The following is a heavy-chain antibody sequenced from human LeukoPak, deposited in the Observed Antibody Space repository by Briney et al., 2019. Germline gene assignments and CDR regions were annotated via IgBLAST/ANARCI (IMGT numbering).Heavy chain of an antibody. CDR2: ISRSGATT. V-gene: IGHV3-20*04. J-gene: IGHJ4*02. D-gene: IGHD1-26*01. CDR3: ARIDPVGRT. CDR1: GFIVGEYG. Sequence: GDSVRLSCLGSGFIVGEYGMSWVRQPPGKGLQWVSGISRSGATTGYADSVKGQFTISRDNAKNFVYLQMDRLRAEDTALYYCARIDPVGRTWGQGTLVIVSA.